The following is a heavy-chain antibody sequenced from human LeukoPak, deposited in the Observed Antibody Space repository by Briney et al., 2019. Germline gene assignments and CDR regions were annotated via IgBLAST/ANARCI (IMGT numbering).Heavy chain of an antibody. J-gene: IGHJ3*02. CDR3: ARGRVYYYDSSGYSRTHDAFDI. Sequence: SETLSLTCAVYGGSFSGYYWSWIRQPPGKGLEWIGEINHSGSTNYNPSLKSRVTISVDTSKNQFSLKLSSVTAADTAVYYCARGRVYYYDSSGYSRTHDAFDIWGQGTMVTVSS. CDR2: INHSGST. V-gene: IGHV4-34*01. D-gene: IGHD3-22*01. CDR1: GGSFSGYY.